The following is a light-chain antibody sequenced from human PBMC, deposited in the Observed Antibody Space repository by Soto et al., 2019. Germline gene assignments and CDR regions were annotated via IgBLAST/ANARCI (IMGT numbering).Light chain of an antibody. J-gene: IGKJ5*01. CDR2: GAS. CDR3: HQSYDIPT. V-gene: IGKV1-39*01. CDR1: QNIRNY. Sequence: DIEMTQSPSSLSASLGDRVTITCRASQNIRNYLNWYQQKSGKAPKLLIYGASSLRSGVPSRFGGTGSGTDFTLTVSSLQPEDFATYYCHQSYDIPTFGQGTRLEI.